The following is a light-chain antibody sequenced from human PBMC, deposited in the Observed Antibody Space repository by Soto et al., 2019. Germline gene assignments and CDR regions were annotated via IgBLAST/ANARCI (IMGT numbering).Light chain of an antibody. CDR1: QSISTW. V-gene: IGKV1-5*03. J-gene: IGKJ4*01. Sequence: DIQMTQSPSTLSASVGDRVTITCRASQSISTWLAWYQQKPGKAPKLLIYKASSLEGGVPSRFGGSGSGTLFNITISSLRPDDFAPYYCQHYKTYPLTFGGGTKVDIK. CDR2: KAS. CDR3: QHYKTYPLT.